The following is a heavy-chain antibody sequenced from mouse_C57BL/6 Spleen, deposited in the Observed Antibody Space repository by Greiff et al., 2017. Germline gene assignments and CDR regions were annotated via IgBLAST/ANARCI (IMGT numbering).Heavy chain of an antibody. CDR3: SREGGGNNDY. J-gene: IGHJ2*01. CDR2: INPSSGYT. V-gene: IGHV1-4*01. Sequence: VQLQQSGAELARPGASVKMSCKASGYNFNSYTMHWVKQRPGQGLEWIGYINPSSGYTKYNQKFKDKATLTADKSSSTAYMQLSSLTSEDAAVYYCSREGGGNNDYWGQGTTLTVAS. D-gene: IGHD2-1*01. CDR1: GYNFNSYT.